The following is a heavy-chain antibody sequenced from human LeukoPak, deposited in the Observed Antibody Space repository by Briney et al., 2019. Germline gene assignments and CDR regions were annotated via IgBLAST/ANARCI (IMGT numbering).Heavy chain of an antibody. D-gene: IGHD3-16*01. CDR1: GYTFTSYY. J-gene: IGHJ5*02. V-gene: IGHV1-2*02. CDR2: INPNSGDT. Sequence: ASVKVSCKASGYTFTSYYMHWVRQAPGQGLEWMGCINPNSGDTKYAQKFQGRVTMTRDTSMNTAYMELSRLRSDDTAIYYCARGGYVIVRDWFDPWGQGTPVTVSS. CDR3: ARGGYVIVRDWFDP.